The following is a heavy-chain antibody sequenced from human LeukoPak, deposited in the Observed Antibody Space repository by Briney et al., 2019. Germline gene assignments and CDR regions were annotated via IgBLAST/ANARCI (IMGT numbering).Heavy chain of an antibody. CDR1: GSSISRYY. Sequence: SETLSLTCTVSGSSISRYYWSWLRQPPGKGLEWIGYIYHSGSTNYNPSLKSRVTISLDTSKNQFSLKLSSVTAADMAVYYCARDRPYYYGSGSYYDGFDSWGQGTLVTVSS. J-gene: IGHJ4*02. CDR3: ARDRPYYYGSGSYYDGFDS. D-gene: IGHD3-10*01. CDR2: IYHSGST. V-gene: IGHV4-59*01.